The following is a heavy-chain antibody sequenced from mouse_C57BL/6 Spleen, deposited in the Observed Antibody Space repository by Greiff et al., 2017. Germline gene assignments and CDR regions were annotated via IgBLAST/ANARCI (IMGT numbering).Heavy chain of an antibody. CDR3: ARNWATTEGYYAMDY. V-gene: IGHV2-2*01. Sequence: QVQLKESGPGLVQPSQSLSITCTVSGFSLTSYGVHWVRQSPGKGLEWLGVIWSGGSTDYNAAFISRLSISKDNSKSQVFFKMNSLQADDTAIYYCARNWATTEGYYAMDYWGQGTSVTVSS. CDR2: IWSGGST. D-gene: IGHD1-1*01. J-gene: IGHJ4*01. CDR1: GFSLTSYG.